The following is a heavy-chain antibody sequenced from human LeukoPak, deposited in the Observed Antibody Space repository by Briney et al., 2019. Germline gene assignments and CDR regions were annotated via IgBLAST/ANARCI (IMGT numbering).Heavy chain of an antibody. D-gene: IGHD2-2*01. CDR2: ISGSGGST. CDR1: GFTFSSYA. J-gene: IGHJ4*02. Sequence: PGGALRLPCAASGFTFSSYAMSWVRQAPGKGLEWVSAISGSGGSTYYADSVKGRFTISRDNSKNTLYLQMNSLRAEDTAVYYCAKGYCSSTSCYGDYWGQGTLVTVSS. CDR3: AKGYCSSTSCYGDY. V-gene: IGHV3-23*01.